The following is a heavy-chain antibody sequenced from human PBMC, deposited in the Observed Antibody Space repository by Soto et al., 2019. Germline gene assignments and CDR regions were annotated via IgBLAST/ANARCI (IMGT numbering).Heavy chain of an antibody. CDR1: GFTFSSYW. CDR2: IKQDGSEK. CDR3: ARDQQYPIFYYYYYMDV. Sequence: GGSLRLSCAASGFTFSSYWMSWVRQAPGKGLEWVANIKQDGSEKYYVDSVKGRFTISRDNAKNSLYLQMNSLRAEDTAVYYCARDQQYPIFYYYYYMDVWGKGTTVTVSS. V-gene: IGHV3-7*01. J-gene: IGHJ6*03. D-gene: IGHD2-2*01.